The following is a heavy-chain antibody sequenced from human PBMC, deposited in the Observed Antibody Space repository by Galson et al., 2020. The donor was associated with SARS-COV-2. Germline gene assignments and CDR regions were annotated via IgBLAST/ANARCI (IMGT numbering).Heavy chain of an antibody. CDR1: GFTFSRYA. Sequence: GESLKTSCAASGFTFSRYAMSWVRQDPGKGLELVSSISGSGDSSYYADSVRGRFPISRDNSKKMLFLQMNSLRAEDTAVYYCAKGQFGYSGDDDTEHYYYFYNVDVWGQGTTVTVSS. J-gene: IGHJ6*02. D-gene: IGHD5-12*01. CDR3: AKGQFGYSGDDDTEHYYYFYNVDV. V-gene: IGHV3-23*01. CDR2: ISGSGDSS.